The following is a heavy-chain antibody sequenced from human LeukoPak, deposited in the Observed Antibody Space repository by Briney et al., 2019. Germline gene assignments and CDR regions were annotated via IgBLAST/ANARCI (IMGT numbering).Heavy chain of an antibody. CDR2: ISYDGSNK. J-gene: IGHJ6*03. Sequence: GGSLRLSCAASGFTFSSYAMHWVRQAPGKGLEWVAVISYDGSNKYYADSVKGRFTISRDNSKNTLYLHMNRLRAEDTAVYYCATLNSPNPSYYYYYMDVWGKGTTVTVSS. V-gene: IGHV3-30*01. CDR1: GFTFSSYA. CDR3: ATLNSPNPSYYYYYMDV. D-gene: IGHD4-11*01.